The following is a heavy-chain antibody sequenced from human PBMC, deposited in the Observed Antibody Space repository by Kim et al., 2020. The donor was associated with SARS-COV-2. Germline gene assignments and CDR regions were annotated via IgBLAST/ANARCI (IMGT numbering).Heavy chain of an antibody. D-gene: IGHD1-26*01. CDR1: NGSISTYY. Sequence: SETLSLTCTVSNGSISTYYWNWIRQSPGKGLEWLGYIFYSGSTNYNPSLGSRPTMSVDTSKNQFSLNLRSVTVADTAGYYCARASFSRVGTASLDYWGQGTLVTVSS. CDR2: IFYSGST. V-gene: IGHV4-59*01. CDR3: ARASFSRVGTASLDY. J-gene: IGHJ4*02.